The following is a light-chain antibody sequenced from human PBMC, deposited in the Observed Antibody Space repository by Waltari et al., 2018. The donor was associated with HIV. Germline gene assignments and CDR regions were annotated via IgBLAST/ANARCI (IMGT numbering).Light chain of an antibody. CDR1: ALPIQN. CDR3: QTADSNGSIV. Sequence: SYELTQPPSVSVSPGQTARIPCPGDALPIQNPSWYQPKPGQAPVLVIFEDTERPSGIPERFAGSTSGTTVTLIISDVQAEDEADYFCQTADSNGSIVFGTGTQVTVL. V-gene: IGLV3-25*03. CDR2: EDT. J-gene: IGLJ1*01.